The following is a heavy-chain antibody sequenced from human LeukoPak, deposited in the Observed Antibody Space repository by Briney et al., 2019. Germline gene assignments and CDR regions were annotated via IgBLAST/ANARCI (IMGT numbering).Heavy chain of an antibody. J-gene: IGHJ5*02. CDR2: ISYDGSNK. Sequence: GRSLRLSCAASGFTFGSYGMHWVRQAPGKGLEWVAIISYDGSNKYYADSVKGRFTISRDNSKDTLYLQMNSLRTEDTAVYYCAKDRYSTHNWFDPWGQGTLVTVSS. V-gene: IGHV3-30*18. CDR1: GFTFGSYG. CDR3: AKDRYSTHNWFDP. D-gene: IGHD5-12*01.